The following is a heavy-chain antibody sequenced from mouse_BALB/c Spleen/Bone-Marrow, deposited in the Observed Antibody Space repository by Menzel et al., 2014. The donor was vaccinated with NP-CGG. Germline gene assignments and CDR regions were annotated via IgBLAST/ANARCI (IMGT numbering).Heavy chain of an antibody. D-gene: IGHD1-1*01. Sequence: EVKLVESGGDLVKPGGSLKLSCAAPGFTFXNYASSWVRQTPEKRLEWVASISTGGSTYYLDSVKGRFTISRDSARNILYLQMSSLRCEDTAMYYCARNYYGSFAYWGQGTLVTVSA. J-gene: IGHJ3*01. CDR1: GFTFXNYA. CDR2: ISTGGST. V-gene: IGHV5-6-5*01. CDR3: ARNYYGSFAY.